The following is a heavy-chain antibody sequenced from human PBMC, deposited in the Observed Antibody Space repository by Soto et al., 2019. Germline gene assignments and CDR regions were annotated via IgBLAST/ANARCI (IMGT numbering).Heavy chain of an antibody. CDR2: IYHSGST. V-gene: IGHV4-30-2*01. J-gene: IGHJ4*02. CDR3: ARGGAARIFDD. CDR1: GGSISSGGYS. Sequence: QLQLQESGSGLVKPSQTLSLTCAVCGGSISSGGYSWSWIRQPPGKGLEWIGYIYHSGSTYYNPSLKSRVTISVDRSKNQFSLKLSSVTAADTAVYYCARGGAARIFDDWGQGTIVTVSS. D-gene: IGHD6-6*01.